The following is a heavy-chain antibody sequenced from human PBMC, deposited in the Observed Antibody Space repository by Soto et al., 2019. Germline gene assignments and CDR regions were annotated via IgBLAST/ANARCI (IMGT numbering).Heavy chain of an antibody. CDR1: GGSFSGYY. J-gene: IGHJ6*02. V-gene: IGHV4-34*01. Sequence: SSETLSLTCAVYGGSFSGYYWSWVRQPPGKGLGWIGEINHSGSTNYNPSLKSRVTISVDTSKNQFSLKLSSVTAADTAVYYCARIRRYCSSTSCYRGYYYYYGMDVWGQGTTVTVSS. D-gene: IGHD2-2*02. CDR2: INHSGST. CDR3: ARIRRYCSSTSCYRGYYYYYGMDV.